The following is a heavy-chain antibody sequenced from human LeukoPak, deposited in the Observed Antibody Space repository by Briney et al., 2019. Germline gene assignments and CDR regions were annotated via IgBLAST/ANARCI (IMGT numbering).Heavy chain of an antibody. CDR2: IRYDGSNK. V-gene: IGHV3-30*02. CDR3: AKDLIAAPHSRNAFDI. D-gene: IGHD6-13*01. J-gene: IGHJ3*02. CDR1: GFTFSSYW. Sequence: GGSLRLSCAASGFTFSSYWMSWVRQAPGKGLEWVAFIRYDGSNKYYADSVKGRFTISRDNSKNTLYLQMNSLRAEDTAVYYCAKDLIAAPHSRNAFDIWGQGTMVTVSS.